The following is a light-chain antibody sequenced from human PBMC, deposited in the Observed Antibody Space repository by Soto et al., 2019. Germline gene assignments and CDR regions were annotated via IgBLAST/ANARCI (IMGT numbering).Light chain of an antibody. Sequence: DIQMTQSPSSLSASVGDRVTITCRASQSISSYLNWYQQKPGKAPKLLISAASSLQSGVPSRFSGRGSGTDFSLTINNLQSEDFATYYCQQSYSIVRTFGQGTKVEIK. CDR1: QSISSY. V-gene: IGKV1-39*01. J-gene: IGKJ1*01. CDR3: QQSYSIVRT. CDR2: AAS.